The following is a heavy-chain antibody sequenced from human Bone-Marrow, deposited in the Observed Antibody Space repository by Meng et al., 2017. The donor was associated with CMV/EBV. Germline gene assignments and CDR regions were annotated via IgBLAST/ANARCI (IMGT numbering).Heavy chain of an antibody. D-gene: IGHD1-20*01. V-gene: IGHV4-38-2*02. CDR2: IYHTGST. CDR1: GYSISSGYY. J-gene: IGHJ2*01. Sequence: GSLRLSCSVSGYSISSGYYWGWIRQPPGEGLECIGNIYHTGSTYYHPSLKSRLTISVDTFKNQFSLKLSSVTAADTAVYYCARVGTVTGSLCFDLWGRGTLVTVSS. CDR3: ARVGTVTGSLCFDL.